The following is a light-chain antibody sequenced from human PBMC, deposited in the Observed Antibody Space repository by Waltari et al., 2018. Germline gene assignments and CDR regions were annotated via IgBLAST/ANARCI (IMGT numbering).Light chain of an antibody. Sequence: DIVMTQSPDSLAVSLGERATINCKSSQSIFYSAINKNYLAWYQQKPGQPPKPLIYWASTRESGVPDRFTGSGSVTDVTLTISSLQAEDVAVYYCQQYYSTPPITFGQGTRLEIK. CDR2: WAS. V-gene: IGKV4-1*01. CDR3: QQYYSTPPIT. J-gene: IGKJ5*01. CDR1: QSIFYSAINKNY.